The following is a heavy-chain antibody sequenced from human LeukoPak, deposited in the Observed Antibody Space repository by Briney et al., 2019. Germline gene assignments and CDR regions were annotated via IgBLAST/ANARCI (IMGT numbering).Heavy chain of an antibody. CDR3: ARGARFRSYGSGTYYTSLPFDP. Sequence: GASVKVSCKASGYTFTSYTMHWVRQAPGQRLEWMGWINTGNGNTKYSQEFQGRVTITRDTSASTAYMELSSLTSEDMAVYYCARGARFRSYGSGTYYTSLPFDPWGQGTLVTVSS. V-gene: IGHV1-3*03. J-gene: IGHJ5*02. D-gene: IGHD3-10*01. CDR2: INTGNGNT. CDR1: GYTFTSYT.